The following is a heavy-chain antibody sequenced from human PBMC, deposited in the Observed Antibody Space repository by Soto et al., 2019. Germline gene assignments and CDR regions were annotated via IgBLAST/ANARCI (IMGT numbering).Heavy chain of an antibody. Sequence: GGSLRLSCAASGFTFSNAWMSWVRQAPGKGLEWVGRIKSKTDGGTTDYAAPVKGRFTISRDDSKNTLYLQMNSLKTEDTAVYYCNTEAVTTRGSFDYWGQGTLVTVSS. J-gene: IGHJ4*02. CDR3: NTEAVTTRGSFDY. CDR1: GFTFSNAW. V-gene: IGHV3-15*01. CDR2: IKSKTDGGTT. D-gene: IGHD4-4*01.